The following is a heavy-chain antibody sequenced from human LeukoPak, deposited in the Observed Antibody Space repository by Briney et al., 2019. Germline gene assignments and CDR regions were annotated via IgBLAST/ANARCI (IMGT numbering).Heavy chain of an antibody. CDR3: AKSGGMVRGVIRAFDI. Sequence: GGSLRLSRAASGFTFSSYAMSWVRQAPGKGLEWVSAISGGGGSTYYADSVKGRFTISRDNSKNTLYLQMNSLRAEDTAVYYCAKSGGMVRGVIRAFDIWGQGTMVTVSS. D-gene: IGHD3-10*01. V-gene: IGHV3-23*01. J-gene: IGHJ3*02. CDR2: ISGGGGST. CDR1: GFTFSSYA.